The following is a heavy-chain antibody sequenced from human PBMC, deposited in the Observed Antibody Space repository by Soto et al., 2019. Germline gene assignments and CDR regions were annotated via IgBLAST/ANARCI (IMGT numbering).Heavy chain of an antibody. J-gene: IGHJ4*02. CDR1: GGTFSSYA. CDR2: IIPIFGTA. CDR3: ARDPGYSGYGRFDY. V-gene: IGHV1-69*13. D-gene: IGHD5-12*01. Sequence: ASVKVSCKASGGTFSSYAISWVRQAPGQGLEWMGGIIPIFGTANYAQKFQGRVTITADESTSTAYMELSSLRSEDTAVYYCARDPGYSGYGRFDYWGQGTMVTVSS.